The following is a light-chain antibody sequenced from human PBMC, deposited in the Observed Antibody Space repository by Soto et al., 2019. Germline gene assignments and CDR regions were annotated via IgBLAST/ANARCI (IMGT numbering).Light chain of an antibody. J-gene: IGLJ2*01. Sequence: QSALTQPASVSGSPGQSIAISCTGTSSDVGGYNFVSWYQQHPGKAPKLMIYEVSNRPSGVSNRFSGSKSGNTASLTISGLLAEYEADYYCNSYTSIRNIVSFGGGTKLTVL. V-gene: IGLV2-14*01. CDR2: EVS. CDR3: NSYTSIRNIVS. CDR1: SSDVGGYNF.